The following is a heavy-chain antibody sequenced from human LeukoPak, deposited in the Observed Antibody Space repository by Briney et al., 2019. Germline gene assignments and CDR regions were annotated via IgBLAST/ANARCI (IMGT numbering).Heavy chain of an antibody. CDR2: INTNTGNP. V-gene: IGHV7-4-1*02. J-gene: IGHJ4*02. CDR1: GYTFTSYG. D-gene: IGHD6-19*01. Sequence: ASVKVSCKASGYTFTSYGIHWVRQAPGQGLEWMGWINTNTGNPTYAQGFTGRFVFSLDTSVSTAYLQISSLKAEDTAVYYCARDRTVAGTADLDYWGQGTLVTVSS. CDR3: ARDRTVAGTADLDY.